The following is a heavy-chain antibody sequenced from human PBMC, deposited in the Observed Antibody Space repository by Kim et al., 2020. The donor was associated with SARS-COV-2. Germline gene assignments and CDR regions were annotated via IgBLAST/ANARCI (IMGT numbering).Heavy chain of an antibody. V-gene: IGHV1-8*01. CDR1: GFTFTSYD. J-gene: IGHJ4*02. D-gene: IGHD3-3*01. CDR3: ARGPVWTGYYYYFDY. CDR2: MNPNSGNT. Sequence: ASVKVSCKASGFTFTSYDINWVRQATGQGLEWVGWMNPNSGNTGYAQKFQGRVTMTRNTSISTAYMELSSLRSEDTAMYYCARGPVWTGYYYYFDYWGQGTLVTVS.